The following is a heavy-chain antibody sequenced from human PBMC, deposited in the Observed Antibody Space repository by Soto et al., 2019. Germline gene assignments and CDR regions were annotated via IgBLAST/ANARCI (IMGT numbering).Heavy chain of an antibody. J-gene: IGHJ6*02. CDR1: GFTFDDYA. CDR2: ISWNSGSI. Sequence: GGSLRLSCAASGFTFDDYAMHWVRQAPGKGLEWVSGISWNSGSIGYADSVKGRFTISRDNAKNSLYLQMNSLRAEDTALYYCAKDMARDYGMDVWGQGTTVTVSS. D-gene: IGHD5-12*01. V-gene: IGHV3-9*01. CDR3: AKDMARDYGMDV.